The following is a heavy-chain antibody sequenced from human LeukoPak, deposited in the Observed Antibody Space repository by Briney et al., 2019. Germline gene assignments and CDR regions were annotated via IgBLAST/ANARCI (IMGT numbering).Heavy chain of an antibody. Sequence: ASVKVSCKASGYTFTSYAMNWVRQAPGQGLEWMGVINPSGGNTRYAQKFQGRLTMTRDMSTTTVYMELRSLRSEDTAVYYCARIAETDPFDIWGQGTVVTISS. V-gene: IGHV1-46*01. CDR3: ARIAETDPFDI. J-gene: IGHJ3*02. CDR1: GYTFTSYA. CDR2: INPSGGNT.